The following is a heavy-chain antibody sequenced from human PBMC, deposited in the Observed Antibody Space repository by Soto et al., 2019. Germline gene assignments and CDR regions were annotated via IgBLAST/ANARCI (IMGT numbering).Heavy chain of an antibody. CDR2: INPNSGGT. J-gene: IGHJ6*03. CDR3: ARDRGDCSSTSCHPHYYYYMDV. D-gene: IGHD2-2*01. CDR1: GYTFTGYY. V-gene: IGHV1-2*04. Sequence: GASVKVSCEACGYTFTGYYMRWVRQSHRQGLEWMGWINPNSGGTNYAQKFQGWVTMTRDTFISTAYMELSRLRSDDTAVYYCARDRGDCSSTSCHPHYYYYMDVWGKGTTVTVSS.